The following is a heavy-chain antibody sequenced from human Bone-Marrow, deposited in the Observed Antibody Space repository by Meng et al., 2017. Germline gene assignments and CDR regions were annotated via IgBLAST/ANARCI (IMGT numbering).Heavy chain of an antibody. Sequence: SETLSLTCTVSGYSISSGYYWGWIRQPPGKGLEWIGSIYHSGSTYYNPSLKSRDTISVDTSKNQFSLKLSSVTAADTAVYYCARDSPYSSSWYWQRWGDAFDIWGQGTMVTVSS. CDR1: GYSISSGYY. CDR3: ARDSPYSSSWYWQRWGDAFDI. V-gene: IGHV4-38-2*02. D-gene: IGHD6-13*01. J-gene: IGHJ3*02. CDR2: IYHSGST.